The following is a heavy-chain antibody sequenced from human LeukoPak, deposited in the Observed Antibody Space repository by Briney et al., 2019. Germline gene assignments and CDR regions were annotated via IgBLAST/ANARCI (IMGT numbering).Heavy chain of an antibody. CDR3: ARDRAFFDY. CDR1: GGSISSGGYY. J-gene: IGHJ4*02. Sequence: PSETLSLTCTVSGGSISSGGYYWSWIRQPPGKGLEWIGYIYHSGSTYYNPSLKSRVTISVDRSKNQFSLKLSSVTAADTAVYYCARDRAFFDYWGQGTLVTVSS. D-gene: IGHD3-10*01. CDR2: IYHSGST. V-gene: IGHV4-30-2*01.